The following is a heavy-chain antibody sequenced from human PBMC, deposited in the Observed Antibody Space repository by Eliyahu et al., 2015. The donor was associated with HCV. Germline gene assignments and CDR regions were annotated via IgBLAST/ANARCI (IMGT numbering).Heavy chain of an antibody. Sequence: FSDYYMSWIRQAPGKGLEWVSYISSSGSTIYYADSVKGRFTISRDNAKNSLYLQMNSLRAEDTAVYYCAREMYDYIWGSYRYIGDTGFDYWGQGTLVTVSS. V-gene: IGHV3-11*01. D-gene: IGHD3-16*02. CDR2: ISSSGSTI. CDR3: AREMYDYIWGSYRYIGDTGFDY. J-gene: IGHJ4*02. CDR1: FSDYY.